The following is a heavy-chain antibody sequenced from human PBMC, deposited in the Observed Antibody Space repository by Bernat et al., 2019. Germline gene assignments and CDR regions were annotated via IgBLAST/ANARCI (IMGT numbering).Heavy chain of an antibody. CDR3: ARDRDFWSGYYIPYYYYYGMDV. Sequence: QVQLVESGGGVVQPGRSLRLSCAASGFTFSSYGMHWVRQAPGKGLEWVAVISYDGSNKYYADSVKGRFTISRDNSKNTLYLQMNSLRAEDTAVYYCARDRDFWSGYYIPYYYYYGMDVWGQGTTVTVSS. D-gene: IGHD3-3*01. J-gene: IGHJ6*02. CDR2: ISYDGSNK. V-gene: IGHV3-30*03. CDR1: GFTFSSYG.